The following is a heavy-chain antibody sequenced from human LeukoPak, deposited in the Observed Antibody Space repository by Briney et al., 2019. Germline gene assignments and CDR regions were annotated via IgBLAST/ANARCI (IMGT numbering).Heavy chain of an antibody. V-gene: IGHV1-69*04. J-gene: IGHJ4*02. CDR2: IIPILGIA. Sequence: SVKVSCKASEGTLRSPAIGWVDKAPGQGLEWMGRIIPILGIANYAQKFQGRVTITADKSTSTAYMELSSLRSEDTAVYYCARTYCSGGSCYRYYFDYWGQGTLVTVSS. CDR1: EGTLRSPA. CDR3: ARTYCSGGSCYRYYFDY. D-gene: IGHD2-15*01.